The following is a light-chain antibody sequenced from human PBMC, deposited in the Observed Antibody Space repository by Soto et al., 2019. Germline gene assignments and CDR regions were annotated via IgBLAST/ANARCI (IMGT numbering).Light chain of an antibody. J-gene: IGKJ2*01. CDR3: QQYNNWPRGYI. V-gene: IGKV3-15*01. CDR1: QSVSSN. CDR2: AAS. Sequence: EIVLTQSPATLSVSPGERATLSCRASQSVSSNLAWYQQKRGQAPRLLIYAASTRATGIPARFSGSGSGTEFTLTISSLQSGFFAFFFCQQYNNWPRGYIFAKGTMLEIK.